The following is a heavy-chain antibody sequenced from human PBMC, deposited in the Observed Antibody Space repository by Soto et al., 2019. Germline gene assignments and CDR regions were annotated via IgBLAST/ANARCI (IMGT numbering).Heavy chain of an antibody. CDR3: AGHLSGSLDY. CDR1: GGSISSYY. V-gene: IGHV4-59*01. D-gene: IGHD1-26*01. CDR2: IYYSGGT. Sequence: PSETLSLTCIVSGGSISSYYWSWIRQPPGKGLEWLGYIYYSGGTNYKPSLKSRVTISVDTSKNQFSLMLNSVTAADTAVYYCAGHLSGSLDYWGQGTLVTVS. J-gene: IGHJ4*02.